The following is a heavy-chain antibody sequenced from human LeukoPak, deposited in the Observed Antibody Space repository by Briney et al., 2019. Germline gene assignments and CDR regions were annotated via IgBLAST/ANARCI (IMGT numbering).Heavy chain of an antibody. CDR1: GFTFSSYW. D-gene: IGHD3-10*01. CDR3: ARSLEKDYHGSGYYMNNYFDP. V-gene: IGHV3-33*08. CDR2: IWYDGSNK. J-gene: IGHJ5*02. Sequence: GGSLRLSCAASGFTFSSYWMHWVRQAPGKGLEWVAVIWYDGSNKYYGDSVKGRFTISRDTSKNTLYLQMNSLRGEDTAVYYCARSLEKDYHGSGYYMNNYFDPWGQGTLVTVSS.